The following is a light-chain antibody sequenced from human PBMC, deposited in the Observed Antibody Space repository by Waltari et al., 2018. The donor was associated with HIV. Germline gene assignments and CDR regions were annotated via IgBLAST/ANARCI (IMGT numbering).Light chain of an antibody. CDR1: QTIRSH. V-gene: IGKV1-39*01. Sequence: DIQMTQSPSSLSASVGDRVTITCRASQTIRSHLNWYQQKPGKAPTLLIYTASSLQNRVPSRFSCSGSGTEFTLTISNLQPEDFATYHCQQSYSSPPTFGQGTNVEIK. CDR3: QQSYSSPPT. CDR2: TAS. J-gene: IGKJ1*01.